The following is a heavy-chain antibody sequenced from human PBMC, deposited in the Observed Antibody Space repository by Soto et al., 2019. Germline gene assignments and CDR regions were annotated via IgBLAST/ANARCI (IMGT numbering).Heavy chain of an antibody. J-gene: IGHJ6*02. D-gene: IGHD6-13*01. Sequence: ASVKVSCKASGYTFTGYYMHWVRQAPGQGLDWMGWINPNSGGTNYAQKFQGWVTMTRDTSISTAYMELSRLRSDDTAVYYCARGKILSSSWYPYYYYYGMDVWGQGTTVTVS. V-gene: IGHV1-2*04. CDR1: GYTFTGYY. CDR2: INPNSGGT. CDR3: ARGKILSSSWYPYYYYYGMDV.